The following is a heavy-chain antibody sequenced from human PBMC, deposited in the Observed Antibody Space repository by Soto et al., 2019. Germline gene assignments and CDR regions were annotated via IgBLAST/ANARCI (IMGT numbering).Heavy chain of an antibody. CDR3: AREQSYNGGFDY. CDR2: LYNTGST. V-gene: IGHV4-59*12. D-gene: IGHD1-20*01. CDR1: GASISRYY. J-gene: IGHJ4*02. Sequence: SETLSLTCTVSGASISRYYWSWIRQSPGKGLEWIGYLYNTGSTIYNPSLKSRVTISVDTSKNQFSLKMNSVTAADTAVYYCAREQSYNGGFDYWGQGTLVTVSS.